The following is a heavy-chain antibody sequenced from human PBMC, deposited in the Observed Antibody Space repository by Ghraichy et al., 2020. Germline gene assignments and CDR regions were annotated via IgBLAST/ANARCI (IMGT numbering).Heavy chain of an antibody. Sequence: SETLSLTCAVSGGSISSGGYSWSWIRQPPGKGLEWIGYIYHSGSTYYNPSLKSRVTISVDRSKNQFSLKLSSVTAADTAVYYCARGYYDYVWGAAFDIWGQGTMVTVSS. V-gene: IGHV4-30-2*01. D-gene: IGHD3-16*01. CDR1: GGSISSGGYS. CDR2: IYHSGST. J-gene: IGHJ3*02. CDR3: ARGYYDYVWGAAFDI.